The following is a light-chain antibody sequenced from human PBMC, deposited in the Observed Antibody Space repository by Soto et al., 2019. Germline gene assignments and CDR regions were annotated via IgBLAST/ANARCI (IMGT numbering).Light chain of an antibody. V-gene: IGKV1-5*01. Sequence: DIQMTQSPSTLSASVGDRVTITCRASQSISSWLAWYQQKPGKAPKLLIYDASSLESGVPSRFSGSGSGTEFTLNISSLHPDDFATYYCQQYNSYWTFGQGTKVEIK. J-gene: IGKJ1*01. CDR3: QQYNSYWT. CDR2: DAS. CDR1: QSISSW.